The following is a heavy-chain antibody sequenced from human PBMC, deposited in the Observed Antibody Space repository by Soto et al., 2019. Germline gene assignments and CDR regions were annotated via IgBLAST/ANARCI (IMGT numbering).Heavy chain of an antibody. Sequence: EVQVLESGGGLVQPGGSLRLSCAASGFTFSSFGMNWVRQAPGKGLEWVSGVRSDGDTTYNAESVKGRFTVSRDTSKNTVYLQMDSLRAEDTAVYYCAKGKGVGATPDGANCWGQGTPVTVSS. CDR3: AKGKGVGATPDGANC. CDR1: GFTFSSFG. V-gene: IGHV3-23*01. CDR2: VRSDGDTT. D-gene: IGHD1-26*01. J-gene: IGHJ4*02.